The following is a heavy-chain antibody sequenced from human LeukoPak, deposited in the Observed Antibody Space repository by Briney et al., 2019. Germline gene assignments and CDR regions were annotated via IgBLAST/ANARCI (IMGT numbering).Heavy chain of an antibody. CDR3: AKPLYDIWSTYFFDY. V-gene: IGHV3-23*01. Sequence: GGSLRLSCAASGFNFRSYAMSWVRQAPGKGLEWVSGITGSGGATYYADSVKGRFTISRDNSKNTLYLQVDTLRAEDTAVYYCAKPLYDIWSTYFFDYWGQGTLVTVSS. CDR2: ITGSGGAT. CDR1: GFNFRSYA. D-gene: IGHD3-3*01. J-gene: IGHJ4*02.